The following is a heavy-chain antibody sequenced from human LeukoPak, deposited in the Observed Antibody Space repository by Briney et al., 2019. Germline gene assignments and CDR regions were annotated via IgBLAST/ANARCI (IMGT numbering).Heavy chain of an antibody. D-gene: IGHD2-2*01. CDR3: ARDDCSTSSCQKHQNWFDP. J-gene: IGHJ5*02. Sequence: GGSLRLSCVASGFTFSTYGVNWVRQAPGRGLGWISYISRSITTIYYADSVKGRFTISRDNAENSLYLQMNGLRAEDTAVYYCARDDCSTSSCQKHQNWFDPWGQGTLVTVSS. CDR2: ISRSITTI. CDR1: GFTFSTYG. V-gene: IGHV3-48*01.